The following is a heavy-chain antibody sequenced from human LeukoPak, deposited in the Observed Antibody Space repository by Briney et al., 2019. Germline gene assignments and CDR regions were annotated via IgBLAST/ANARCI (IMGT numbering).Heavy chain of an antibody. Sequence: PSETLSLTCTVSGGSISSYYWSWIRQPPGKGLEWIGYIYYSGSTNYNPSLKSRVTISVDTSKNQFSLKLSSVTAADTAVYYCARHGGPYCSSTTCSFDYWGQGTLVTVSS. CDR3: ARHGGPYCSSTTCSFDY. CDR1: GGSISSYY. J-gene: IGHJ4*02. D-gene: IGHD2-2*01. CDR2: IYYSGST. V-gene: IGHV4-59*01.